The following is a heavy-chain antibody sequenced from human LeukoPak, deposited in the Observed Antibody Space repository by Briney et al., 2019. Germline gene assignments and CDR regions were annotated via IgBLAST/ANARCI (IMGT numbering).Heavy chain of an antibody. V-gene: IGHV3-30*02. Sequence: GGSLRLPCGASGFTFSTYGMHWVRQAPGKGREWVAFIRSDGTEKYYADSLKGRFTISRDNSKNTLYLQMNSLRPEDTALYFCAKDGDTGGYSYFAYWGQGSLVTVSS. D-gene: IGHD3-22*01. J-gene: IGHJ4*02. CDR2: IRSDGTEK. CDR3: AKDGDTGGYSYFAY. CDR1: GFTFSTYG.